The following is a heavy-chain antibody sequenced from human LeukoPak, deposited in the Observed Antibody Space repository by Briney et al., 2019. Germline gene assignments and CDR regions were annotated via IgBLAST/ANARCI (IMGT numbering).Heavy chain of an antibody. Sequence: GGSLRLSCAASGFILSSNTMNWVRQAPGKGLEWVSSISSSSSYIYYADSVKGRFTISRDNAKNSLYLQMNSLRAEDTALYYCARLAVAGFNYYYMDVWGKGTTVTVSS. CDR2: ISSSSSYI. D-gene: IGHD6-19*01. CDR3: ARLAVAGFNYYYMDV. V-gene: IGHV3-21*04. J-gene: IGHJ6*03. CDR1: GFILSSNT.